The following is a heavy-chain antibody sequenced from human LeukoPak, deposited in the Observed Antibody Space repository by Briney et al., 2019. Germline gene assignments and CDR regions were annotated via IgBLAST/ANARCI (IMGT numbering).Heavy chain of an antibody. Sequence: GGALRVSCAASGLTLRSYWMHGVRQAPGRGLVGVSRINSDGSSTSYADSVEGRFTISRDNAKNTLYLQMNSLRAEDTAVYYCARTGTVRGVVGVWGQGTLVTVSS. CDR1: GLTLRSYW. CDR2: INSDGSST. J-gene: IGHJ4*02. V-gene: IGHV3-74*01. CDR3: ARTGTVRGVVGV. D-gene: IGHD3-10*01.